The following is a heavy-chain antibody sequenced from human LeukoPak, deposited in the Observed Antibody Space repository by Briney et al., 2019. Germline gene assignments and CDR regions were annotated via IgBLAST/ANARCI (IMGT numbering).Heavy chain of an antibody. J-gene: IGHJ2*01. D-gene: IGHD5-12*01. Sequence: GGSLRLSCAASGFTFSSYWMSWVRQAPGKGLEWVANIKQDGSEKYYVDSVKGRFTISRDNAKNSLYLQMNSLRAEDTALYYCAKDIVATLDWYFDLWGRGTLVTVSS. V-gene: IGHV3-7*03. CDR2: IKQDGSEK. CDR3: AKDIVATLDWYFDL. CDR1: GFTFSSYW.